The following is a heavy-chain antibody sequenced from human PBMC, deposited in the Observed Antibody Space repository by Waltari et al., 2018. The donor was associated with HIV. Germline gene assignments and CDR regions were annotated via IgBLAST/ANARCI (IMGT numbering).Heavy chain of an antibody. CDR1: GFTFSSYA. D-gene: IGHD3-16*01. V-gene: IGHV3-30*04. CDR3: VSSDPPFMITTT. J-gene: IGHJ5*02. Sequence: QVQLVESGGGVVQPGRSLRLSCAASGFTFSSYAMHWVRQAPGKGLEWVAVISYDGSNKYYADSVKGRFTISRDNSKNTLYLQMNSLRAEDTAVYYCVSSDPPFMITTTWGQGTLVTVSS. CDR2: ISYDGSNK.